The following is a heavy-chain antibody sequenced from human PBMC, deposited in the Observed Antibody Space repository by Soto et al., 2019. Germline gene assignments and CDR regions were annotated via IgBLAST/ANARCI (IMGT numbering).Heavy chain of an antibody. V-gene: IGHV1-69*08. Sequence: QVQLVQSGAEVKKPGSSVKVSCKASGGTFSSYTISWVRQSPGQGLEWMGRIIPILGIANYAQKFQGGVTITADKSTSTAHIELSRLRSEHTAAYYCARDSDWVEMASPYYFDYWGQGTLVTVSS. CDR3: ARDSDWVEMASPYYFDY. CDR1: GGTFSSYT. CDR2: IIPILGIA. J-gene: IGHJ4*02. D-gene: IGHD2-21*01.